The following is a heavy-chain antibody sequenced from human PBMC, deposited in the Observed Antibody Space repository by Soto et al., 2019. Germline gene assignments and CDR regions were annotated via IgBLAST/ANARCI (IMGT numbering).Heavy chain of an antibody. CDR1: GFTFISYA. D-gene: IGHD3-9*01. CDR2: ISGSGGSA. J-gene: IGHJ4*02. Sequence: EVQLLESGGGLVQPGGSLRISCAASGFTFISYAMSWVRQAPGKGLECLSTISGSGGSAYYAHSVKGRFTITRDNSKNTLHLQMHSLTAEDTAVYYCAKASDYVDILTGLHWGQGTLVTVSA. V-gene: IGHV3-23*01. CDR3: AKASDYVDILTGLH.